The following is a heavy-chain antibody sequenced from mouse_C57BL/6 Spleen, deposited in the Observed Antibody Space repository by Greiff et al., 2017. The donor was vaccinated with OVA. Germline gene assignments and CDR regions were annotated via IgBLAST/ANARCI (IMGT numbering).Heavy chain of an antibody. CDR2: IYPGDGDT. V-gene: IGHV1-80*01. CDR1: GYAFSSYW. D-gene: IGHD2-4*01. J-gene: IGHJ3*01. Sequence: VQLQQSGAELVKPGASVKISCKASGYAFSSYWMNWVKQRPGKGLEWIGQIYPGDGDTNYNGKFKGKATLTADKSSSTAYMQLSSLTSEDSAVYFCARHDYGEAWFAYWGQGTLVTVSA. CDR3: ARHDYGEAWFAY.